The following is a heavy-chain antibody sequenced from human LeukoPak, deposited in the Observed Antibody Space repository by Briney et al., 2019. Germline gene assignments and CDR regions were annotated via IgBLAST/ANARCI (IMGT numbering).Heavy chain of an antibody. CDR1: GFTFSSYE. Sequence: GGSLRLSCAASGFTFSSYEMNWVRQAPGKGLEWVSYISSSGSTIYYADSVKGRFTISRDNAKNSLYLQTNSLRAEDTAVYYCARVAVNAFDIWGQGTMVTVSS. D-gene: IGHD6-19*01. V-gene: IGHV3-48*03. CDR2: ISSSGSTI. J-gene: IGHJ3*02. CDR3: ARVAVNAFDI.